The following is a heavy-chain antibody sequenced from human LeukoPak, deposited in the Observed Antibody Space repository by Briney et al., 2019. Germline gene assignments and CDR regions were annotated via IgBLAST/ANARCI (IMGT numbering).Heavy chain of an antibody. CDR3: AAEIYGGNTDCCTFDF. CDR2: IGVGGGNT. V-gene: IGHV1-58*01. D-gene: IGHD4-23*01. J-gene: IGHJ3*01. Sequence: EASVKVTCKTSGFTFSRSAVQWVRQARGQGLEWIGWIGVGGGNTNYAQRFQDRVTITRDMSTRTAYMELSSLRSEDTAVYYCAAEIYGGNTDCCTFDFWGPGTPVTVSS. CDR1: GFTFSRSA.